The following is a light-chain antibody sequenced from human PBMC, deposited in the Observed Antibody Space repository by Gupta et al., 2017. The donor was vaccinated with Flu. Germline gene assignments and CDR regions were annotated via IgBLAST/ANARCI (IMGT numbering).Light chain of an antibody. CDR2: GDN. J-gene: IGLJ3*02. CDR3: NSRDSSGNHLWV. CDR1: SLRSYY. Sequence: SSELTQDPAVSVALGQTVRITCQGDSLRSYYASWYQQTPGQAPVLVIYGDNKRPSGIPDRFSGSRSGNTDSLTTTGAQAEDEADYDGNSRDSSGNHLWVFGGGTKMSV. V-gene: IGLV3-19*01.